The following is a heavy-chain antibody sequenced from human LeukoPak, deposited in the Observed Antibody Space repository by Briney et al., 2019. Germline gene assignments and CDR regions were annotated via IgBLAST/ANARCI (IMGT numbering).Heavy chain of an antibody. CDR1: GGSNSSYY. J-gene: IGHJ5*02. Sequence: SETLSLTCTVSGGSNSSYYWSWIRQPPGKGLEWIGYIYTSGSTNYNPSLKSRVTISVDTSKNQFSLKLSSVTAADTAVYYCARHVAARPMSGNWFDPWGQGTLVTVSS. CDR2: IYTSGST. V-gene: IGHV4-4*09. D-gene: IGHD6-6*01. CDR3: ARHVAARPMSGNWFDP.